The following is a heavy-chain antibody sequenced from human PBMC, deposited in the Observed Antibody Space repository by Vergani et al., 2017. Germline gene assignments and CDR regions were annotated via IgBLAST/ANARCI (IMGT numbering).Heavy chain of an antibody. CDR2: MDYNGRA. CDR3: ARNVTQDYYNASDYFDY. Sequence: QLQLQESGPGLVKPSGTLSLTCSVTGGSFFNSRYFWGWIRQPPGKGLEWIGSMDYNGRAYYTPSIRSRVAISIDTSKMKFSLKLYSLTAADTAIYYCARNVTQDYYNASDYFDYWGLGTLVTVAS. CDR1: GGSFFNSRYF. V-gene: IGHV4-39*01. J-gene: IGHJ4*01. D-gene: IGHD3-22*01.